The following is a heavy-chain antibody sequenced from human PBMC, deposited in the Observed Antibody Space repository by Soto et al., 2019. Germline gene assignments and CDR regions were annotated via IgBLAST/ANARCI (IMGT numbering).Heavy chain of an antibody. J-gene: IGHJ5*02. CDR1: GGSISSGDYY. CDR2: IYYSGST. CDR3: ARDSSGWYGAFDP. D-gene: IGHD6-19*01. Sequence: QVQLQESGPGLVKPSQTLSLTCTVSGGSISSGDYYWSWIRQPPGQGLEWIWYIYYSGSTYYNPSLKSRVTISVDTSKNQFSLKMSSVTAADTAVYYCARDSSGWYGAFDPWGQGTLVTVSS. V-gene: IGHV4-30-4*01.